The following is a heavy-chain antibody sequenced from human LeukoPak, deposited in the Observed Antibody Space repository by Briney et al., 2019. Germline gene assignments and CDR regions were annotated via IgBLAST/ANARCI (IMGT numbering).Heavy chain of an antibody. Sequence: GSSVTVSCTSSGYTFTIYGISWVRQAPGQGLEWMGWISAYNGNTNYAQKLQGRVTMTTDTSTSTAYMELRSLRSDDTAVYYCAREAGYSSGWWPGKNFDYWGQGTLVTVSS. D-gene: IGHD6-19*01. CDR3: AREAGYSSGWWPGKNFDY. CDR2: ISAYNGNT. CDR1: GYTFTIYG. J-gene: IGHJ4*02. V-gene: IGHV1-18*01.